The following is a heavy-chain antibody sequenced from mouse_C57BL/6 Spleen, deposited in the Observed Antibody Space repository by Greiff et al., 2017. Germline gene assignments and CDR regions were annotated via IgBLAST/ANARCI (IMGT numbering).Heavy chain of an antibody. V-gene: IGHV1-55*01. Sequence: QVQLQQPGAELVKPGASVKMSCKASGYTFTSYWITWVKQRPGQGLEWIGDIYPGSGSTNYNEKFKSKATLTVDKSSSTAYMQLSSLTSEDSAVYYCARQEIYYGNYDYWGQGTTLTVSS. J-gene: IGHJ2*01. CDR2: IYPGSGST. CDR1: GYTFTSYW. CDR3: ARQEIYYGNYDY. D-gene: IGHD2-1*01.